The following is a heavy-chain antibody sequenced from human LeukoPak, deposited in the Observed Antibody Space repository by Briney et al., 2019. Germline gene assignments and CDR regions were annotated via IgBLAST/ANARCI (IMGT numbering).Heavy chain of an antibody. Sequence: AGGSLSLSCAASGFTFSSFAMSWVRQAPGKGLDWVSSISCSGGSTYYADSVKGRFTISRDNSKNTLYLQMNSLRAEDTAVYYCTKDVEYGSSSVGRGVFEYWGQGTLVTVSS. J-gene: IGHJ4*02. D-gene: IGHD6-6*01. CDR2: ISCSGGST. V-gene: IGHV3-23*01. CDR3: TKDVEYGSSSVGRGVFEY. CDR1: GFTFSSFA.